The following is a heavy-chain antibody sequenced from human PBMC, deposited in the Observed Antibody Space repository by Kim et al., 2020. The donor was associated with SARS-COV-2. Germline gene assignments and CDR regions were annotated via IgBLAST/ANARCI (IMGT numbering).Heavy chain of an antibody. J-gene: IGHJ4*02. D-gene: IGHD3-3*01. CDR3: ARSSNLITIFGVVITPREGYFDY. CDR1: GYTFTSYA. V-gene: IGHV1-3*01. CDR2: INAGNGNT. Sequence: ASVKVSCKASGYTFTSYAMHWVRQAPGQRLEWMGWINAGNGNTKYSQKFQGRVTITRDTSASTAYMELSSLRSEDTAVYYCARSSNLITIFGVVITPREGYFDYGGQGTLVTVSS.